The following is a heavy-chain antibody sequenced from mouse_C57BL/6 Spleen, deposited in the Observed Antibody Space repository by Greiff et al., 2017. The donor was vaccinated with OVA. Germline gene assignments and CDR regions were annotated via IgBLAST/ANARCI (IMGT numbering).Heavy chain of an antibody. J-gene: IGHJ2*01. CDR3: ARTWGSFDY. V-gene: IGHV1-50*01. Sequence: QVQLQQPGAELVKPGASVKLSCKASGYTFTSYWMQWVKQRPGQGLEWIGEIDPSDSYTNYNQKFKGKATLTVDTSSSTAYMQLSSLTSEDSAVYYCARTWGSFDYWGQGTTLTVSS. D-gene: IGHD4-1*01. CDR1: GYTFTSYW. CDR2: IDPSDSYT.